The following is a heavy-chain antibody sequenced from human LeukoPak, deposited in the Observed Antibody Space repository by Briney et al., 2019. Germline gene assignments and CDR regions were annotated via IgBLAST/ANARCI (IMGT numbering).Heavy chain of an antibody. Sequence: GGSLRLSRTASGFTFSNYGMHWVRQAPGKGLEWAAVISPDGTNTYYSDPVKGRFTISKDNSKNTLFLQMNSLRAEDTVVYYCATGILNDYWGQGTLVTVSS. CDR2: ISPDGTNT. V-gene: IGHV3-30*03. D-gene: IGHD6-13*01. CDR1: GFTFSNYG. J-gene: IGHJ4*02. CDR3: ATGILNDY.